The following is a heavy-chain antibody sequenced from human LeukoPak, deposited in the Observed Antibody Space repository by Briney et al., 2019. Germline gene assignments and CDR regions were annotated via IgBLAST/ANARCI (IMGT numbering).Heavy chain of an antibody. V-gene: IGHV1-46*01. CDR2: INPSGGST. CDR1: GYTFTSYY. J-gene: IGHJ1*01. CDR3: ARDPQYYDFWSGYYTRYFQH. Sequence: ASVKVSCKASGYTFTSYYMHWVRQAPGQGLEWMGIINPSGGSTSYAQKFQGRVTMTRDTSTSTVYMELSSLRSDDTAVYYCARDPQYYDFWSGYYTRYFQHWGQGTLVTVSS. D-gene: IGHD3-3*01.